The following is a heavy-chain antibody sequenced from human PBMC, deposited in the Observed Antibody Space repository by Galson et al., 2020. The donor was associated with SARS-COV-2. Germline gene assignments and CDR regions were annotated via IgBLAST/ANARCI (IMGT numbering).Heavy chain of an antibody. V-gene: IGHV3-48*01. CDR3: ARPPPTSSAEY. J-gene: IGHJ4*02. CDR1: GFSFSSYS. CDR2: ISSSSSTI. Sequence: GGSLRLSCVASGFSFSSYSMYWVRQAPGKGLEWVSYISSSSSTIYYADSVKGRFTVSRDNAKSSLFLQMNSLRGEDTAVYYCARPPPTSSAEYWGQGTLVTISS.